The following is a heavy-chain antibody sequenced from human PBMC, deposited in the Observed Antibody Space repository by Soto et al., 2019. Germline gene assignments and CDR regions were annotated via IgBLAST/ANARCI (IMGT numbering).Heavy chain of an antibody. V-gene: IGHV2-5*02. CDR1: GFSLSTTGVG. J-gene: IGHJ6*02. CDR2: IYWDDDK. Sequence: QITLKESGPTLVKPTQTLTLTCTFSGFSLSTTGVGVGWIRQPPGKDLEWLALIYWDDDKRYNPSLNSRLTITKDTSKNQVVLAMTTMDPVDTATYYCVQSRCGGDCLQSYSSHSYYGLDVWGQGTTVTVSS. CDR3: VQSRCGGDCLQSYSSHSYYGLDV. D-gene: IGHD2-21*02.